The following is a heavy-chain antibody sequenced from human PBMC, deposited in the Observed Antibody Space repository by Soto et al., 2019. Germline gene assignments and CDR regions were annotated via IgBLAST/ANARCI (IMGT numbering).Heavy chain of an antibody. D-gene: IGHD6-13*01. CDR1: GFTFSSYA. Sequence: EVQLLESGGGLVQPGGSLRLSCAASGFTFSSYAMSWVRQAPGKGLEWVSAISGSGGSTYYADSVKGRFTISRDNSKNTLYLQMNRLRAEDTAVYYCAKVAIAAAAERDHYYYYYGMDVWGQGTTVTVSS. J-gene: IGHJ6*02. V-gene: IGHV3-23*01. CDR2: ISGSGGST. CDR3: AKVAIAAAAERDHYYYYYGMDV.